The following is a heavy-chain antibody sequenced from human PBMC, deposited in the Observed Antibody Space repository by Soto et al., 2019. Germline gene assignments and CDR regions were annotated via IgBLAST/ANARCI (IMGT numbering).Heavy chain of an antibody. CDR1: GFALCTSGMC. CDR3: ARTYNNSVFEI. V-gene: IGHV2-70*01. CDR2: VDWDDDK. J-gene: IGHJ3*02. Sequence: SVPPLVNPTQTLTLSWTFSGFALCTSGMCVSWIRQPPGKALEWLALVDWDDDKYYSTSLKTRLTISKDTSKNQVVLTMTNMAPVDTATYYCARTYNNSVFEIWGQGTMVTVSS. D-gene: IGHD1-1*01.